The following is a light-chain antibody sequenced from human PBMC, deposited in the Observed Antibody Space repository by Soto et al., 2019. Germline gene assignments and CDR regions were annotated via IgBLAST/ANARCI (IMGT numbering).Light chain of an antibody. V-gene: IGKV1-5*01. CDR2: DAS. CDR1: QSISSW. J-gene: IGKJ1*01. CDR3: QQYNNWPRA. Sequence: DIQMTQFPSTLSASVGDRVTITCRASQSISSWLAWYQQKPGKAPKLLIYDASSLESGVPSRFSGSGSGTEFTLTISSLQSEDFAVYYCQQYNNWPRAFGQGTKVDIK.